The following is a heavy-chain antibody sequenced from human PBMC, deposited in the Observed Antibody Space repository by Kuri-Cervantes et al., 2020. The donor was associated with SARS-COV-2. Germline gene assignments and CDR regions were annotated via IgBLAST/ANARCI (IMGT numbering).Heavy chain of an antibody. J-gene: IGHJ3*02. D-gene: IGHD2-2*01. CDR2: IKQDGSEK. CDR3: ARWRDIVVVPAARKADAFDI. V-gene: IGHV3-7*01. Sequence: GESLKISCAASGFTFSSYWMSWVRQAPGKGLEWVANIKQDGSEKYYVDSVKGRFTISRDNAKNSLYLQMNSLRAEDTAVYYCARWRDIVVVPAARKADAFDIWGQGTMVTVSS. CDR1: GFTFSSYW.